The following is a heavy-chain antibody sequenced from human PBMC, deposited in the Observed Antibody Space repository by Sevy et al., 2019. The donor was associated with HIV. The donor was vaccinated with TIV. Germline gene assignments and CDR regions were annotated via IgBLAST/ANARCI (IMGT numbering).Heavy chain of an antibody. J-gene: IGHJ6*02. V-gene: IGHV3-74*01. CDR1: GFTFSSYW. CDR2: INSGGSST. D-gene: IGHD3-3*01. Sequence: GGSLRLSCAASGFTFSSYWMHWVRQAPGKGLVWVSRINSGGSSTRYADSVKGRFTVSRDNAKNTLYLQMNSLRAEDTAMYYCARDGRDGYDFWSGYRGKYYYYGMDVWGQGTTVTVSS. CDR3: ARDGRDGYDFWSGYRGKYYYYGMDV.